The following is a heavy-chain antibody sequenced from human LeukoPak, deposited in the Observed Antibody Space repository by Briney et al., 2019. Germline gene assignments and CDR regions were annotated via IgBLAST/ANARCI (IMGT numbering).Heavy chain of an antibody. CDR1: GFTFDDYG. V-gene: IGHV3-20*04. CDR3: ARSGEGYYFDY. J-gene: IGHJ4*02. Sequence: GGSLRLSCAASGFTFDDYGMSWVRQAPGKGLEWVSGINWNGGGTGYADSVKGRFTISRDNAKNSLYLQMNSLRAEDTALYYCARSGEGYYFDYWGQGTLVTVSS. CDR2: INWNGGGT. D-gene: IGHD3-16*01.